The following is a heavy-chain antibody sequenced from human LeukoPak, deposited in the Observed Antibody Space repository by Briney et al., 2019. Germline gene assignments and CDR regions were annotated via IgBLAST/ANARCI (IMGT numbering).Heavy chain of an antibody. Sequence: ASVKVSCKASGYTFTSYGISWVRQAPGQGLEWMGWITGYTGNTSYAQKMQGRVTMTTDTSTSTAYMELRSLRSDDTAVYYCARWVGSGWYGDYWGQGTLVTVSS. CDR3: ARWVGSGWYGDY. V-gene: IGHV1-18*01. CDR1: GYTFTSYG. D-gene: IGHD6-19*01. J-gene: IGHJ4*02. CDR2: ITGYTGNT.